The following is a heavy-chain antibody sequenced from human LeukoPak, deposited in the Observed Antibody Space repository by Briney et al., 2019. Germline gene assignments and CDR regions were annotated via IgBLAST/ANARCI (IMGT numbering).Heavy chain of an antibody. D-gene: IGHD1-1*01. V-gene: IGHV3-23*01. Sequence: GGSLRLSCVGSGFTFSSYAMSWVRQAPGKGLEWVSFIGRAGDTNYADSVKDQFTISRDNSKNTVYLQMSSLRAEDTALYYCARSLKWNLVGFDYWGQGTLVTVSS. CDR1: GFTFSSYA. CDR3: ARSLKWNLVGFDY. J-gene: IGHJ4*02. CDR2: IGRAGDT.